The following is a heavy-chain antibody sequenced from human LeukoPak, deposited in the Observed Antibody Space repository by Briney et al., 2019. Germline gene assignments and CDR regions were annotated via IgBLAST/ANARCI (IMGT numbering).Heavy chain of an antibody. Sequence: GASVKVSCKASGYTFTSYGISWVRQAPGQGLEWMGWISAYNGNTNDAQKLQGRATMTTDTSTSTAYMELRSLRSDDTAVYYCARRIAAASGRAFDIWGQGTMVTVSS. CDR1: GYTFTSYG. CDR3: ARRIAAASGRAFDI. CDR2: ISAYNGNT. V-gene: IGHV1-18*01. J-gene: IGHJ3*02. D-gene: IGHD6-13*01.